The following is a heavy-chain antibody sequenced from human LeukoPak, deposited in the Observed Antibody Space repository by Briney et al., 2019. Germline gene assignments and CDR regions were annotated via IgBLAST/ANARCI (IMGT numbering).Heavy chain of an antibody. Sequence: GGSLRLSCSASGFTVSSNYMSWVRQAPGKGLEWVSVIYSDGSTYYADSVKGRFTVSRDTSKNTLHLQMNSLRVEDTAMYYCARDLTVFALGFDPWGQGTLVTVSS. CDR2: IYSDGST. V-gene: IGHV3-53*01. CDR1: GFTVSSNY. D-gene: IGHD3-3*01. CDR3: ARDLTVFALGFDP. J-gene: IGHJ5*02.